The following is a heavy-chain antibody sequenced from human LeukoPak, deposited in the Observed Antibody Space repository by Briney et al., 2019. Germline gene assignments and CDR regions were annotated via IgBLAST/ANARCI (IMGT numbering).Heavy chain of an antibody. Sequence: PSETLSLTCTVSSGSINCCYWTWSWIRQPPGKGLEWIGEINHSGSTNYNPSLKSRVTISVDTSKNQFSLKLSSVTAADTAVYYCAIGIAVAGTDVYWGQGTLVTVSS. CDR3: AIGIAVAGTDVY. J-gene: IGHJ4*02. D-gene: IGHD6-19*01. CDR1: SGSINCCY. CDR2: INHSGST. V-gene: IGHV4-34*01.